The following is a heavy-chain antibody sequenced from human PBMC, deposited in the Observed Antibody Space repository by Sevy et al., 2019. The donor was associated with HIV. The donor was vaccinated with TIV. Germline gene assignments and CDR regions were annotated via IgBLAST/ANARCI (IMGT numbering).Heavy chain of an antibody. J-gene: IGHJ3*02. V-gene: IGHV1-2*06. CDR1: GYTFIDYY. Sequence: ASVKVSCKASGYTFIDYYLIWVRQAPGQGLEWMGRFNPNSGDTNYAQKFQGRVTMTRDASINSAYMELSRLTSDDTAVYYCAREWGFAMANAFDIWRQGTMVTVSS. CDR2: FNPNSGDT. CDR3: AREWGFAMANAFDI. D-gene: IGHD2-2*01.